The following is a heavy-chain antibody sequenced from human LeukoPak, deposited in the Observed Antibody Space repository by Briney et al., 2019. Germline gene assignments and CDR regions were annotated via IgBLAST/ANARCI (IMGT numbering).Heavy chain of an antibody. CDR3: ARLREDWYFDL. J-gene: IGHJ2*01. CDR2: IIPIFGTA. CDR1: GGTFSSYA. Sequence: ASVKVSCKASGGTFSSYAISWVRQAPGQGLEWMGRIIPIFGTANYARKFQGRVTITTDESTSTAYMELSSLRSEDTAVYYCARLREDWYFDLWGRGTLVTVSS. V-gene: IGHV1-69*05. D-gene: IGHD1-26*01.